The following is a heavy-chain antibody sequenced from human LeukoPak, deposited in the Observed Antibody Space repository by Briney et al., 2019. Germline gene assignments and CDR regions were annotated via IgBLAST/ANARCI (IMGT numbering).Heavy chain of an antibody. Sequence: SETLSLTCTVSGGSISSYYWSWIRQPAGKGLEWIGRIYSSGSTNYNPSLKSRVTMSVDTSKNQFSLKLSSVTAADTAVYYCARGSFCTNDVCLGYWGQGTLVTVSS. J-gene: IGHJ4*02. CDR1: GGSISSYY. V-gene: IGHV4-4*07. CDR2: IYSSGST. CDR3: ARGSFCTNDVCLGY. D-gene: IGHD2-8*01.